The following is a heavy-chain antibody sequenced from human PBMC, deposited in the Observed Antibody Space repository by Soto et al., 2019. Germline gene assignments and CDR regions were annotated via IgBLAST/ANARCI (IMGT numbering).Heavy chain of an antibody. J-gene: IGHJ4*02. CDR2: IKQDGSEK. Sequence: SGGSLRLSCAASGFTFSSYWMSWVRQAPGKGLEWVANIKQDGSEKYYVDSVKGRFTISRDNAKNSLYLQMNSLRAEDTAVYYCARDPQNLFGLRPVDYWGQGTLVTVSS. V-gene: IGHV3-7*01. CDR3: ARDPQNLFGLRPVDY. D-gene: IGHD3-10*01. CDR1: GFTFSSYW.